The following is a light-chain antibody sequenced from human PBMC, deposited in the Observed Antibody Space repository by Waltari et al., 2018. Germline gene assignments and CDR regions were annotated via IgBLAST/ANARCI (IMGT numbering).Light chain of an antibody. CDR2: EVS. V-gene: IGLV2-23*02. J-gene: IGLJ3*02. CDR3: CSFAESDTWV. CDR1: SSDVGNYDV. Sequence: QSALTQTASVSGSPGQSITIPCTGVSSDVGNYDVASWDQKHPDKPPNLLFYEVSKRPSGVSDRFSGSKSGNTASLTISGLQAEDEADYYCCSFAESDTWVFGGGTKVTVL.